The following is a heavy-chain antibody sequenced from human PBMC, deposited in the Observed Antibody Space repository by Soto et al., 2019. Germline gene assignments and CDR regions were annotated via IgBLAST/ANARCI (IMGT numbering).Heavy chain of an antibody. CDR3: AKNGQPPYYYYGLDV. V-gene: IGHV1-24*01. D-gene: IGHD2-8*01. CDR2: FDPEDGET. Sequence: SVKVSCKVSGYSLTELFIHWLRQAPGKGLEWMVGFDPEDGETIYAQKFQGRVSMTIDTSTTTAYMELRSLTSDDTAVYYCAKNGQPPYYYYGLDVWGQGTKVTVSS. J-gene: IGHJ6*02. CDR1: GYSLTELF.